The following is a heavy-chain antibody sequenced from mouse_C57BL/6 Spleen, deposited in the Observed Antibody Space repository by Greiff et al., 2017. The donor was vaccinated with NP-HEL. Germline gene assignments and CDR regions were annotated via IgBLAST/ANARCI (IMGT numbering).Heavy chain of an antibody. CDR1: GYTFTSYW. Sequence: QVQLKQSGAELVRPGTSVKLSCKASGYTFTSYWMHWVKQRPGQGLEWIGVIDPSDSYTNYNQKFKGKATLTVDTSSSTAYMQLSSLTSEDSAVYYCARYYYGSSYGAMDYWGQGTSVTVSS. CDR3: ARYYYGSSYGAMDY. CDR2: IDPSDSYT. D-gene: IGHD1-1*01. V-gene: IGHV1-59*01. J-gene: IGHJ4*01.